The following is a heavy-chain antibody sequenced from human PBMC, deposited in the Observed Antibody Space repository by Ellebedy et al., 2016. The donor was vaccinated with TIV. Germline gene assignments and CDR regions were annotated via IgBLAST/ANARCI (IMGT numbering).Heavy chain of an antibody. J-gene: IGHJ6*03. CDR3: ARDGYTYAYEGSYYYYMDV. Sequence: GSLRLXXTVSGGSISSSSYYWGWIRQPPGKGLEWIGSIYYSGSTYYNPSLKSRVTISVDTSKNQFSLELSSVTAADTAVYYCARDGYTYAYEGSYYYYMDVWGKGTTVTVSS. D-gene: IGHD5-18*01. CDR2: IYYSGST. CDR1: GGSISSSSYY. V-gene: IGHV4-39*07.